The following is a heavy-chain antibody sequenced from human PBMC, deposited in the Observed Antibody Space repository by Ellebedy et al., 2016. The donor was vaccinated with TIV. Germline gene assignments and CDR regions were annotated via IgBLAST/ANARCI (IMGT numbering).Heavy chain of an antibody. CDR3: AAYSSIPPKGDY. D-gene: IGHD2-2*01. CDR2: IYSGGNT. Sequence: PGGSLRLSCAASGFNVSSNYMSWVRQAPGKGLEWVSSIYSGGNTYFADSVQGRFTISSDSSKNTVFLQMNSLRAEDTAMYYCAAYSSIPPKGDYWGQGTLVTVS. V-gene: IGHV3-53*01. CDR1: GFNVSSNY. J-gene: IGHJ4*02.